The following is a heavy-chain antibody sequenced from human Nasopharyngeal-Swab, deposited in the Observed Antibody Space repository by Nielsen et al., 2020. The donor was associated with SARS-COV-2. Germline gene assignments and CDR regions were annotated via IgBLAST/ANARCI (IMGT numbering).Heavy chain of an antibody. CDR2: ISGSGGST. J-gene: IGHJ4*02. D-gene: IGHD2-15*01. V-gene: IGHV3-23*01. Sequence: GGSLRLSCAASGFTFSSFAMSWVRQAPGKGLEWVSAISGSGGSTYYADSVKGRFTISRDNSKNTLYLQMNSLRAEDTAAYYCARRYCSAGSCMPGDCWGQGTLVTVSS. CDR3: ARRYCSAGSCMPGDC. CDR1: GFTFSSFA.